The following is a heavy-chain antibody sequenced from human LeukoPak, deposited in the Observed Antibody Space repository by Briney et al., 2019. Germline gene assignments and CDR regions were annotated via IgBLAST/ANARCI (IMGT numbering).Heavy chain of an antibody. J-gene: IGHJ4*02. CDR1: GFTFSSYS. V-gene: IGHV3-30-3*02. CDR3: ANEIRPNDY. Sequence: GGSLRLSCAASGFTFSSYSMHWVRQAPGKGLEWVAVISYDGNKKNDADSVKGRFTISRDNAKNTLYLQMNSLRVEDTAVYYCANEIRPNDYWGQGTLVTVSS. CDR2: ISYDGNKK.